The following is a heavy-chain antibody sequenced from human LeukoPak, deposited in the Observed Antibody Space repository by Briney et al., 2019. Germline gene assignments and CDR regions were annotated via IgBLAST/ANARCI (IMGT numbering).Heavy chain of an antibody. CDR3: ARVRYYSSPSDFDY. V-gene: IGHV4-59*01. CDR1: GGSISSYY. Sequence: SETLSLTCTVSGGSISSYYWSWIRQPPGKGLEWIGYIYYSGSTNYNPSPKSRVTISVDTSKNQFSLKLSSVTAADTAVYYCARVRYYSSPSDFDYWGQGTLVTVPS. D-gene: IGHD6-6*01. J-gene: IGHJ4*02. CDR2: IYYSGST.